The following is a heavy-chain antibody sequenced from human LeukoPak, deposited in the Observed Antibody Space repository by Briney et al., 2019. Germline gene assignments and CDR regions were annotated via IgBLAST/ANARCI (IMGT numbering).Heavy chain of an antibody. CDR3: ARVKETATIAVDY. CDR1: GFTFSSYS. Sequence: PGGSLRLSCAASGFTFSSYSMNWVRQAPGKGLEWVSSISSSSSYIYYADSVKGRFTISRDNAKNSLYLQMKCLRAEDTAVYYCARVKETATIAVDYWGQGTLVTVSS. CDR2: ISSSSSYI. J-gene: IGHJ4*02. V-gene: IGHV3-21*01. D-gene: IGHD5-24*01.